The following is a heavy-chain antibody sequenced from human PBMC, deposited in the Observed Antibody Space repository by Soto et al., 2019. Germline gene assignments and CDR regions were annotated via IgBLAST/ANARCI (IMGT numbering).Heavy chain of an antibody. J-gene: IGHJ3*02. CDR2: ISWNSGSI. V-gene: IGHV3-9*01. Sequence: EVQLVESGGGLVQPGRSLRLSCAASGFTFDDYAMHWVRQAPGKGLDWVSGISWNSGSIGYADSVQGRFTISRDNAKNSLYLQMNSLRAEDTALYYGAKDLYAGGYDSKAFDIWGQGTMVTLSS. D-gene: IGHD5-12*01. CDR3: AKDLYAGGYDSKAFDI. CDR1: GFTFDDYA.